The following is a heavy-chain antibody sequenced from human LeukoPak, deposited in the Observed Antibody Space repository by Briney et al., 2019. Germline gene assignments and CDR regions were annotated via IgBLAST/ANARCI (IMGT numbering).Heavy chain of an antibody. Sequence: ASETLSLTCTVSGGSISSRNYYWGWIRQPPGKGLEWIGSIYYSGSTYYNPSLKSRVTISVDTSKNQFCLKLSSVTAADTAVYYCASPGAVTQTPAGPSDYWGQGTLVTVSS. CDR1: GGSISSRNYY. V-gene: IGHV4-39*01. CDR3: ASPGAVTQTPAGPSDY. D-gene: IGHD4-17*01. J-gene: IGHJ4*02. CDR2: IYYSGST.